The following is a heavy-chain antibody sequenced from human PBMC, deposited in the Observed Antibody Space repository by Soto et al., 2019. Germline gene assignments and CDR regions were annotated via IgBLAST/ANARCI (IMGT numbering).Heavy chain of an antibody. V-gene: IGHV1-3*05. J-gene: IGHJ4*02. Sequence: QVKLVQSGAEEKKPGASVKVSCKASGYTFTGYTMHWVRQAPGQRLEWMGWINAGNGNTKYSQKFQGRGTITGDTTASTAYMELSSLRSEHTAVYYSARAVAVAADFDYWGQGTLVTVSS. D-gene: IGHD6-19*01. CDR1: GYTFTGYT. CDR2: INAGNGNT. CDR3: ARAVAVAADFDY.